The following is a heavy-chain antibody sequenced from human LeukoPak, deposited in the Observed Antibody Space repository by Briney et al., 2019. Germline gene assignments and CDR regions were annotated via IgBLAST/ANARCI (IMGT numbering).Heavy chain of an antibody. CDR1: GGSISSSSYY. Sequence: SETLSLTCTVSGGSISSSSYYWGWIRQPPGKGLEWIGSIYYSGSTYYNPSLKSRVTISVDTSKNQFSLKLSSVTAADTAVYYCASFSPPASPNYDSSGYQFDLWGRGTLVTVSS. D-gene: IGHD3-22*01. J-gene: IGHJ2*01. V-gene: IGHV4-39*01. CDR3: ASFSPPASPNYDSSGYQFDL. CDR2: IYYSGST.